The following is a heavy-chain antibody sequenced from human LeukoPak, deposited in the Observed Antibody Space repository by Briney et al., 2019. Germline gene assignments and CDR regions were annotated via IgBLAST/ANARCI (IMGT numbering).Heavy chain of an antibody. Sequence: SVKVSCKASGGTFSSYAISWVRQAPGQGLEWMGRIIPILGIANYAQKFQGRVTITADKSTSTAYMELSSLRSEDTAVYYCASEYGSGSVDYWGQGTLVTVSS. CDR2: IIPILGIA. V-gene: IGHV1-69*04. D-gene: IGHD3-10*01. J-gene: IGHJ4*02. CDR3: ASEYGSGSVDY. CDR1: GGTFSSYA.